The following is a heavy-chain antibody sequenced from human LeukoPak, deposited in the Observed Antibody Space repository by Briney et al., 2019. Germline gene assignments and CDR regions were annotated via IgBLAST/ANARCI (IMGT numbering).Heavy chain of an antibody. CDR2: ISWNSGSI. CDR3: AKSGGGDIVATFLYY. V-gene: IGHV3-9*01. J-gene: IGHJ4*02. CDR1: GFTFDDYA. D-gene: IGHD5-12*01. Sequence: GRSLRLSCAASGFTFDDYAMPWVRHAPGKGLEWVSGISWNSGSISYADSVKGRFTISRDNAKNSLYLQMNSLRAEDTALYYCAKSGGGDIVATFLYYWGQGTLVTVSS.